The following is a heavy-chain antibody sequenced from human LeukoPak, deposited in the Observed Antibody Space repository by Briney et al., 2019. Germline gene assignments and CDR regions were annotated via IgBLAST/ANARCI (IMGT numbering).Heavy chain of an antibody. Sequence: PGGSLRLSCAASGFTFSSYAMSWVRQAPGKGLEWVSAISGSGSSTYYADSVKGRFTISRDNSKNTLYLQMNSLRAEDTAIYYCAKDQGGGGSGSYYNHPIGFDPWGQGTLVTVSS. CDR3: AKDQGGGGSGSYYNHPIGFDP. CDR1: GFTFSSYA. CDR2: ISGSGSST. V-gene: IGHV3-23*01. D-gene: IGHD3-10*01. J-gene: IGHJ5*02.